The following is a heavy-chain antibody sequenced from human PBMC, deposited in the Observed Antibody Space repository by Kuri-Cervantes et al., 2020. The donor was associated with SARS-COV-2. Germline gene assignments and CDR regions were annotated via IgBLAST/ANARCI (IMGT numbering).Heavy chain of an antibody. CDR3: ARDPSRGVRWSGYPNYSDY. CDR1: GGSISSGGYY. V-gene: IGHV4-30-2*01. CDR2: IYHSGST. D-gene: IGHD3-3*01. J-gene: IGHJ4*02. Sequence: SETLSLTCTVSGGSISSGGYYWSWIRQPPGKGLEWIGYIYHSGSTYYNPSLKSRVAISVDTSKNQFSLKLSSVTAADTAVYYCARDPSRGVRWSGYPNYSDYWGQGTLVTVSS.